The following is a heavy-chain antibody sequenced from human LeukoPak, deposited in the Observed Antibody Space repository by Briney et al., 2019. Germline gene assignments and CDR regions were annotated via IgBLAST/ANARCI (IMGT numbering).Heavy chain of an antibody. D-gene: IGHD1-26*01. V-gene: IGHV3-30-3*01. CDR3: AKDRSGSYSQGLDY. CDR1: GFTFSSYA. Sequence: GRSLRLSCAASGFTFSSYAMHWVRQAPGKGLEWVAVISYDGSNKYYADSVKGRFTISRDNSKNTLYLQMNSLRAEDTAVYHCAKDRSGSYSQGLDYWGQGTLVTVSS. CDR2: ISYDGSNK. J-gene: IGHJ4*02.